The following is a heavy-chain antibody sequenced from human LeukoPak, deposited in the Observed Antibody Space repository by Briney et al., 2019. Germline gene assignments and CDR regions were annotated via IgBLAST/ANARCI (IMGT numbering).Heavy chain of an antibody. Sequence: GGSLRLSCAASGFTVSSNYMSWDRQAPGKGLEWVSVIYSGGSTYYADSVKGRFTISRDNSKNTLYLQMNSLRAEDTAVYYCARDASSGWSYAFDIWGQGTMVTVSS. CDR2: IYSGGST. J-gene: IGHJ3*02. D-gene: IGHD6-19*01. V-gene: IGHV3-66*01. CDR1: GFTVSSNY. CDR3: ARDASSGWSYAFDI.